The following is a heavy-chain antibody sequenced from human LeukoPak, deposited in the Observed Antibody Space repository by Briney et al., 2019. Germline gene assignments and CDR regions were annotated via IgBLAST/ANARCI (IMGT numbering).Heavy chain of an antibody. CDR3: ATRLYGGNSEGDY. J-gene: IGHJ4*02. CDR1: GGSISSSSYY. D-gene: IGHD4-23*01. V-gene: IGHV4-39*07. Sequence: PSETLSLTCTVSGGSISSSSYYWGWIRQPPGKGLEWIGSIYYSGSTYYNPSLKSRVTISVDTSKNQFSLKLSSVTAADTAVYYCATRLYGGNSEGDYWGQGTLVTVSS. CDR2: IYYSGST.